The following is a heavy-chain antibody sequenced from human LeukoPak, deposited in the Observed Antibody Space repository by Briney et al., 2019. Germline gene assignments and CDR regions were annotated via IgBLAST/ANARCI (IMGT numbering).Heavy chain of an antibody. CDR3: ARGDYSDFQLRHWFDP. CDR2: IYTSGST. D-gene: IGHD4-11*01. CDR1: GGSISSYY. J-gene: IGHJ5*02. Sequence: SETLSLTCTVSGGSISSYYWSWIRQPAGKGLEWIGRIYTSGSTNYNPSLKSRVTMSVDTSKNQFSLKLSSVTAAGTAVYYCARGDYSDFQLRHWFDPWGQGTLVTVSS. V-gene: IGHV4-4*07.